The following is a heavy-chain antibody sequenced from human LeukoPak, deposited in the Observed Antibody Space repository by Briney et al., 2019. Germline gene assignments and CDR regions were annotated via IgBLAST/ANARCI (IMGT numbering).Heavy chain of an antibody. CDR3: ARDGVGAIGGGAY. J-gene: IGHJ4*02. D-gene: IGHD1-26*01. CDR2: IIPIFGTA. Sequence: SVKVSCKASGGTFSSYAISWVRQAPGQGLEWMGGIIPIFGTANYAQKFQGRVTITADESTSTAYMELSSLRSEDTAVYYCARDGVGAIGGGAYWGQGTLVTVSS. CDR1: GGTFSSYA. V-gene: IGHV1-69*01.